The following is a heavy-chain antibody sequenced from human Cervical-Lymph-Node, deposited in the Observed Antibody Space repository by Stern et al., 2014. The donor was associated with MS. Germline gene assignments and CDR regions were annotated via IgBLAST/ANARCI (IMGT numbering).Heavy chain of an antibody. CDR2: RFYSGST. D-gene: IGHD3-3*01. V-gene: IGHV4-30-2*01. CDR3: AAVGTDDLWSGSFDP. CDR1: GGSLSRGGYS. Sequence: VQLVESGSGLVTPSQTLALTCAVSGGSLSRGGYSWSWIRQAPRGGLEWIVFRFYSGSTYYNPFLQSLVTISVDRSTNHFSLQLTAVTAADTAVYYCAAVGTDDLWSGSFDPGGQGTLGNVS. J-gene: IGHJ5*02.